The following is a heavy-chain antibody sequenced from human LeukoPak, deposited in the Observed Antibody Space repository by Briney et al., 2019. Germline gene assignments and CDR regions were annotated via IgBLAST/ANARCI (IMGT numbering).Heavy chain of an antibody. Sequence: PSETLSLTCTVSGGSISSYYWSWIRQPAGKGLEWIGRIYTSGSTNYNPSLKSRVTISVDTSKNQFSLKLSSVTAADTAVYYCARQVRTAMVPYYFDYWGQGTLVTVSS. V-gene: IGHV4-4*07. J-gene: IGHJ4*02. CDR3: ARQVRTAMVPYYFDY. CDR2: IYTSGST. D-gene: IGHD5-18*01. CDR1: GGSISSYY.